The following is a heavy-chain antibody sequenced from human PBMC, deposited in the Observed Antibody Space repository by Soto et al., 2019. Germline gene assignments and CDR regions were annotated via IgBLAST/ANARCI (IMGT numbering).Heavy chain of an antibody. Sequence: GGSQRLPSAASGGKCVDYGMSCIRKKKGKGLEWLSLISSNGTYTNYADSVKGRFTISRDNSKNSLYLQMNSLTTEDTAFYYCGKDGAVSDYTYLDYWGQGALVTVSS. CDR1: GGKCVDYG. CDR2: ISSNGTYT. D-gene: IGHD4-17*01. V-gene: IGHV3-43*02. J-gene: IGHJ4*02. CDR3: GKDGAVSDYTYLDY.